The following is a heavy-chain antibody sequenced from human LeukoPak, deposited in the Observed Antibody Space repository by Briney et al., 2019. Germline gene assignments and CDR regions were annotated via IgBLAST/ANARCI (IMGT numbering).Heavy chain of an antibody. D-gene: IGHD5-24*01. V-gene: IGHV1-46*01. CDR2: INPSGGST. Sequence: ASVKVSCKAFGYTFTSYYMHWVRQAPGQGLEWMGIINPSGGSTSYAQKFQGRVTMTRDTSTSTVYMELSSLGSEDTAVYYCARDREMATIRDWGQGTLVTVSS. CDR3: ARDREMATIRD. CDR1: GYTFTSYY. J-gene: IGHJ4*02.